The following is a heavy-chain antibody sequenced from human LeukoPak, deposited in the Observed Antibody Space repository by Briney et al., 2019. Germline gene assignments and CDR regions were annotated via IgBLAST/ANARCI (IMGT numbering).Heavy chain of an antibody. CDR3: AKDRMRYSSSWFFDY. CDR2: ISYDGSNK. D-gene: IGHD6-13*01. V-gene: IGHV3-30*18. CDR1: GFTFSSYG. Sequence: GGSLRLSCAASGFTFSSYGMHWVRQAPGNGLEWVAVISYDGSNKYYADSVKGRFTISRDNSKSTLYLQMNSLRAEDTAVYYCAKDRMRYSSSWFFDYWGQGTLVTVSS. J-gene: IGHJ4*02.